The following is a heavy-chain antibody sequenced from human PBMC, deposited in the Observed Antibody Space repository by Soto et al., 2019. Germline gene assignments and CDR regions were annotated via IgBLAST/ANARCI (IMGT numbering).Heavy chain of an antibody. Sequence: QVQLQESGPGLVKPSGTLSLTCAVSGGSISSSNWWSWVRQPPGKGLEWIGEIYHSGSTNYNTSLKSRVTISVYKSKNQFSLKLSSVTAADTAVYYCARDPEDTARMDWFDPWGQGTLVTVSS. CDR1: GGSISSSNW. J-gene: IGHJ5*02. D-gene: IGHD5-18*01. CDR3: ARDPEDTARMDWFDP. CDR2: IYHSGST. V-gene: IGHV4-4*02.